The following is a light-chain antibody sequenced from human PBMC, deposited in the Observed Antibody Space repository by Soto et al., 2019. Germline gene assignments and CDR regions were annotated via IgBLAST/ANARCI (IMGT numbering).Light chain of an antibody. CDR3: QQYGSSPFT. V-gene: IGKV3-20*01. CDR1: QSVSSIN. Sequence: EIVLTQSPGTLSLSPGERATLSCRASQSVSSINLAWYQQKPGQAPRHLIYGASSRATGIPDRFSGSGSGTDFTLTISRLEPGDFAVYYCQQYGSSPFTFGPGTKVYIK. CDR2: GAS. J-gene: IGKJ3*01.